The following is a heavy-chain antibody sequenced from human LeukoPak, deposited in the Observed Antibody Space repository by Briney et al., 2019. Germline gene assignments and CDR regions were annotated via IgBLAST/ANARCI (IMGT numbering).Heavy chain of an antibody. CDR2: ISYDGSNK. CDR3: AKDSGIVVVTAIDYFDY. D-gene: IGHD2-21*02. CDR1: GFTFSSYG. Sequence: GGSLRLSCAAPGFTFSSYGMHWVRQAPGKGLEWVAVISYDGSNKYYADSVKGRFTISRDNSKNTLYLQMNSLRAEDTAVYYCAKDSGIVVVTAIDYFDYWGQGTLVTVSS. J-gene: IGHJ4*02. V-gene: IGHV3-30*18.